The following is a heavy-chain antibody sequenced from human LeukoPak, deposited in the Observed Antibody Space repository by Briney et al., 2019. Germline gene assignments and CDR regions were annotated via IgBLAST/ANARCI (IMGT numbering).Heavy chain of an antibody. V-gene: IGHV4-34*01. CDR2: INHSGST. CDR3: ARDLSRYDILTGYYKPGSFDY. D-gene: IGHD3-9*01. CDR1: GGSFSGYY. Sequence: SETLSLTCAVYGGSFSGYYWSWIRQPPGKGLEWIGEINHSGSTNYNPSLKSRVTISVDTSKNQFSLKLSSVTAADTAVYYCARDLSRYDILTGYYKPGSFDYWGQGTLVTVSS. J-gene: IGHJ4*02.